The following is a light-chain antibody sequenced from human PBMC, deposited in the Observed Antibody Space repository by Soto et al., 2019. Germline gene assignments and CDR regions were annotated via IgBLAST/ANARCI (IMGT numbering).Light chain of an antibody. CDR2: GSY. J-gene: IGKJ3*01. CDR1: QTVSTN. CDR3: QQDNMTPFT. V-gene: IGKV1-39*01. Sequence: DIQMTQSPSSLSASVGDRVTITCRASQTVSTNLNWYQRKPGKAPSLLIYGSYNLQTGVPSRFSGSGSETDFTLTISSLQPEDFGTYYCQQDNMTPFTFGPGTKVEIK.